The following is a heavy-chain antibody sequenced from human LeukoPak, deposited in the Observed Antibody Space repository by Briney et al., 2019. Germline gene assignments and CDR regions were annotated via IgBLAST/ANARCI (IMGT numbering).Heavy chain of an antibody. Sequence: GGSLRLSCAASGFTFSSYEMNWVRQAPGKGLEWVSYISSSGSTIYYADSVKGRFTISRDNSKNTLYLQINSLRAEDTAVYYCARGGFGPSDALDIWGQGTMVTVSS. CDR2: ISSSGSTI. CDR1: GFTFSSYE. D-gene: IGHD3-10*01. J-gene: IGHJ3*02. V-gene: IGHV3-48*03. CDR3: ARGGFGPSDALDI.